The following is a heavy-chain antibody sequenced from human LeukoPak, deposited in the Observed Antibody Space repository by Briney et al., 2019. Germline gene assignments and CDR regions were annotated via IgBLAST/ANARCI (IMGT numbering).Heavy chain of an antibody. Sequence: SETLSLTSTVSGGSISSYYWNWIRQPPGKGLEWIAYIYYSENTNYNPSLKSRVTISVDTSRNQFSLKLSSVTAADTAVYYCARDVGATPGYFDYWGQGTLVTVSS. CDR3: ARDVGATPGYFDY. CDR1: GGSISSYY. D-gene: IGHD1-26*01. V-gene: IGHV4-59*01. J-gene: IGHJ4*02. CDR2: IYYSENT.